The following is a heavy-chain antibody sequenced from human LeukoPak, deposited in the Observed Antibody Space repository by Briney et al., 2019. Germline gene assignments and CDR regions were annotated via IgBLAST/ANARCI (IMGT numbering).Heavy chain of an antibody. Sequence: SQTLSLTCTVSGGSISSSCYYWGWIRQPPGKGLEWIGSIYYSGSTYYNPSLKSRVTISVDTSKNQFSLKLSSVTAADTAVYYCARLENYGSGIYYYYGMDVWGQGTTVTVSS. CDR1: GGSISSSCYY. CDR3: ARLENYGSGIYYYYGMDV. V-gene: IGHV4-39*01. CDR2: IYYSGST. D-gene: IGHD3-10*01. J-gene: IGHJ6*02.